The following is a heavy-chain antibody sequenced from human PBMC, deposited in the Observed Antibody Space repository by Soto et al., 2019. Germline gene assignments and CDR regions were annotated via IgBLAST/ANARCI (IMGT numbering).Heavy chain of an antibody. J-gene: IGHJ4*02. Sequence: SETLSLTCTVSGGSISGPSTSYYWTWIRQPPGKGLEWIGYIYYSGTTTNYNPSLKSRVTLSVDTSKNQFSLKLSSVTAADTAVYYCARLGGSYAVPHFDYWGQGTLVTVSS. D-gene: IGHD1-26*01. CDR2: IYYSGTT. V-gene: IGHV4-61*05. CDR3: ARLGGSYAVPHFDY. CDR1: GGSISGPSTSYY.